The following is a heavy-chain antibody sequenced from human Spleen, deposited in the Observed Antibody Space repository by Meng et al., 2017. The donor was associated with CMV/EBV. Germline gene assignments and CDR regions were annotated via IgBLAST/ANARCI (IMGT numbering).Heavy chain of an antibody. CDR1: GFTFSPYS. V-gene: IGHV3-21*01. D-gene: IGHD3-3*01. J-gene: IGHJ6*02. Sequence: GESLKISCAASGFTFSPYSMNWVRQAPGKGLEWVSSISSSSYYIYYADSVKGRFTISRDNAKNSLYLQMNSLRAEDTAVYYCARSYYDFWSGYSNYYGMDVWGQGTTVTVSS. CDR2: ISSSSYYI. CDR3: ARSYYDFWSGYSNYYGMDV.